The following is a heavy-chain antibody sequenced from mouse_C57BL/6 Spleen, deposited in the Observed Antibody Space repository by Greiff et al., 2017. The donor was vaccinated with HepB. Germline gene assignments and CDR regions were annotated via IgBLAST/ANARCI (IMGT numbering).Heavy chain of an antibody. J-gene: IGHJ2*01. CDR3: ARRNWDVEGNYFDY. V-gene: IGHV5-6*01. CDR2: ISSGGSYT. Sequence: EVHLVESGGDLVKPGGSLKLSCAASGFTFSSYGMSWVRQTPDKRLEWVATISSGGSYTYYPDSVKGRFTISRDNAKNTLYLQMSSLKSEDTAMYYCARRNWDVEGNYFDYWGQGTTLTVSS. D-gene: IGHD4-1*01. CDR1: GFTFSSYG.